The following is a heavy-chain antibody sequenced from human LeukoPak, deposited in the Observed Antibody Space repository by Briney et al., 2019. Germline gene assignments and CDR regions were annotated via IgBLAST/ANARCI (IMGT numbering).Heavy chain of an antibody. J-gene: IGHJ4*02. V-gene: IGHV4-59*01. D-gene: IGHD1-26*01. CDR1: GGSISSYY. CDR3: ASATSGSYVY. CDR2: IYYSGST. Sequence: PSETLSLTCTVSGGSISSYYWSWIRQSPGEGLEWIGYIYYSGSTNYNPSLKSRVTISVDTSKNQFSLKLSSVTAADTAVYYCASATSGSYVYWGQGTLVTVSS.